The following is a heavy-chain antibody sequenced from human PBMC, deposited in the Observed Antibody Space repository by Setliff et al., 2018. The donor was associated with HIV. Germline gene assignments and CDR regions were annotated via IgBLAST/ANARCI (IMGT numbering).Heavy chain of an antibody. J-gene: IGHJ5*02. Sequence: ETLSLTCTVSGGSISSYCWNWIRQSPGRGLEWIEFIFSSGSTKYNPSLQSRVTMSIDTSKNQFSLKLTSVTAADTAVYYCARRIDNSGTFPDKNWFDTWGQGSLVTVS. CDR1: GGSISSYC. D-gene: IGHD3-10*01. V-gene: IGHV4-4*09. CDR3: ARRIDNSGTFPDKNWFDT. CDR2: IFSSGST.